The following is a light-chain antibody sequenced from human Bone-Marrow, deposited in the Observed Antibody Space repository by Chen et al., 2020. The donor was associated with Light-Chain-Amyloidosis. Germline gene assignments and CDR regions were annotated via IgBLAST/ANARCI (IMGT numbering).Light chain of an antibody. Sequence: QSALTQPASVSGSPGQSITISCTGTSNDVGSYNLVSWYQQHPGKAPKLMIYEVSKRPSGVSNRFSGSKSGNTASLTISGLQAEDEADYYCCSYAGSSTFGVFGGGTKLTVL. CDR3: CSYAGSSTFGV. V-gene: IGLV2-23*02. CDR2: EVS. J-gene: IGLJ2*01. CDR1: SNDVGSYNL.